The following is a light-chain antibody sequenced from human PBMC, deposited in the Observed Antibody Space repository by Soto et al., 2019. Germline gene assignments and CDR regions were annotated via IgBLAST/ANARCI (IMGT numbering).Light chain of an antibody. V-gene: IGLV2-8*01. J-gene: IGLJ3*02. CDR2: EVS. Sequence: QSVLTQPPSASGSPGQSVTISCPGTSSDVGAYKYVSWYQQYPGKAPKLMIYEVSKRPSGVPDRFSGSKSGNTASLTVSGLQAEDEADDYCTSYAGSNIGVFGGGTKLTVL. CDR3: TSYAGSNIGV. CDR1: SSDVGAYKY.